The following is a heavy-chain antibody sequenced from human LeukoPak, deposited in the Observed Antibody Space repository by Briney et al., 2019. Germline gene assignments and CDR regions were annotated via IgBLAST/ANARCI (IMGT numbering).Heavy chain of an antibody. CDR1: GGSISSSSYY. CDR3: ARAQLLYGSGSYYFDY. V-gene: IGHV4-39*07. CDR2: LYYSGST. D-gene: IGHD3-10*01. Sequence: SETLSLTCTVSGGSISSSSYYWGWIRQPPGKGLEWIGSLYYSGSTYYNPSLKSRVTMSVDTSKNQFSLKMNSATAADTAVYYCARAQLLYGSGSYYFDYWGQGTLVTVSS. J-gene: IGHJ4*02.